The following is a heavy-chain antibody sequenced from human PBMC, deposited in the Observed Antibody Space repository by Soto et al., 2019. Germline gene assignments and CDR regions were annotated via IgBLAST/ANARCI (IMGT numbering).Heavy chain of an antibody. D-gene: IGHD5-18*01. V-gene: IGHV3-30-3*01. CDR1: GFTFSSYA. CDR2: ISYDGSNK. Sequence: QVQLVESGGVVVQPGRSLRLSCAASGFTFSSYAMHRVRQAPGKGLAWAAVISYDGSNKYYADSVKGRFTISRDNSKNTLYLQMNSLRAEDTAVYYCARDVYSYDLYYYYGMDVWGQGTTVTVSS. J-gene: IGHJ6*02. CDR3: ARDVYSYDLYYYYGMDV.